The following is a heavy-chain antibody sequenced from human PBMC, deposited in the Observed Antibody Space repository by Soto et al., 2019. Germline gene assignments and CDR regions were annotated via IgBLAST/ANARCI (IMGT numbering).Heavy chain of an antibody. CDR1: GGSFIGYY. J-gene: IGHJ5*02. CDR2: INHSGST. V-gene: IGHV4-34*01. Sequence: SETLSLTCAVYGGSFIGYYCILIRHPPFKWLEWIGEINHSGSTNYNPSLKSRVTISVDTSKNQFSLKLSSVTAADTAVYYCARGWPRAIAAAPGSNWFDPWGQGTLVTVSS. D-gene: IGHD6-13*01. CDR3: ARGWPRAIAAAPGSNWFDP.